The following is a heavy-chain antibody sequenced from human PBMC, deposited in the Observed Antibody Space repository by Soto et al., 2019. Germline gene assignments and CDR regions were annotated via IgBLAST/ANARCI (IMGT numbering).Heavy chain of an antibody. V-gene: IGHV3-7*03. J-gene: IGHJ4*02. CDR1: GFTYSAYY. CDR3: TSLNWNLPATGP. D-gene: IGHD2-2*01. Sequence: EMQLVQSGGGLVQPGGSLRLSCSASGFTYSAYYMNWVRQAPGKGLEWVANIKDDGSATFYADSVRGRFTISRDNAKNSLYLQMSSLKAEDTAVYYCTSLNWNLPATGPWGQGTLVTVSS. CDR2: IKDDGSAT.